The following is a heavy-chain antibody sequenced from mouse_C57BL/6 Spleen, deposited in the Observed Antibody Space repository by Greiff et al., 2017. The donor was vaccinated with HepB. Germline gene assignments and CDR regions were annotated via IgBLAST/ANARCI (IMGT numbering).Heavy chain of an antibody. CDR2: FDPENVDT. J-gene: IGHJ1*03. Sequence: EVQLQQSGAELVRLGASFKLSCTASGFNIKDEYMHWVKQRPERGLEWIGWFDPENVDTEYVLKFQGKATIPADTSSNTAYLQHSSLTSEDTAVYYCTITYYEYDWYFDVWGTGTTVTVSS. CDR3: TITYYEYDWYFDV. CDR1: GFNIKDEY. D-gene: IGHD2-4*01. V-gene: IGHV14-4*01.